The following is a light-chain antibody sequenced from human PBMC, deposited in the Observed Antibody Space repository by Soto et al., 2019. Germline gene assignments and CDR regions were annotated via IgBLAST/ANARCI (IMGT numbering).Light chain of an antibody. J-gene: IGKJ4*01. CDR2: DAS. CDR3: QQYDHLRPALT. Sequence: DIQMTQSPSSLSASVGDRVTITCQASQDISNNLNWYQQKPGKAPKLLIYDASNLETGVSSRFNGSGSRTDFTFTISSLQPEDIATYCCQQYDHLRPALTLGGGSQVEIK. V-gene: IGKV1-33*01. CDR1: QDISNN.